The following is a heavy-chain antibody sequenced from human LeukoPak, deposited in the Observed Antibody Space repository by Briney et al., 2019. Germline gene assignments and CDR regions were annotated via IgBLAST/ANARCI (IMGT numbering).Heavy chain of an antibody. CDR2: IIPIFGTA. D-gene: IGHD6-19*01. J-gene: IGHJ5*02. CDR1: GGTFSSYA. CDR3: AREYSSGWYAYNWFDP. V-gene: IGHV1-69*13. Sequence: VASVTVSCKASGGTFSSYAISWVRQAPGQGLEWMGGIIPIFGTANYAQKFQGRVTITADESTSTAYMELSSLRSEDTAVYYCAREYSSGWYAYNWFDPWGQGTLVTVSS.